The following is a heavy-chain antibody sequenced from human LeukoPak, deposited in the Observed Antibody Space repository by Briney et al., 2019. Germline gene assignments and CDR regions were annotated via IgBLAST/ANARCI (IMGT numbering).Heavy chain of an antibody. V-gene: IGHV3-33*01. CDR2: IWYDGSNK. Sequence: PGGSLRLSCAASGFTFSSYGMHWVRQAPGKGLEWVAVIWYDGSNKYYADSVKGRFTISRDNSKNTLYLQMNSLRAEDTAVYYCAVSSQSNYYYYMDVWGKGTTVNVSS. J-gene: IGHJ6*03. CDR1: GFTFSSYG. D-gene: IGHD3-16*02. CDR3: AVSSQSNYYYYMDV.